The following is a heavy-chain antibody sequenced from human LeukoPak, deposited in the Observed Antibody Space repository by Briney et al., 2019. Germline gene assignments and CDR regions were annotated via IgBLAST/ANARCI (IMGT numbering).Heavy chain of an antibody. V-gene: IGHV1-2*02. J-gene: IGHJ4*02. CDR3: ARDVRPDGDYGIPLDY. D-gene: IGHD4-17*01. Sequence: VASVKVSCKASGYTFTGYYMHWVRQAPGQGLEWMGWINPNSGGTNYAQKLQGRVTMTTDTSTSTAYMELRSLRSDDTAVYYCARDVRPDGDYGIPLDYWGQGTLVTVSS. CDR1: GYTFTGYY. CDR2: INPNSGGT.